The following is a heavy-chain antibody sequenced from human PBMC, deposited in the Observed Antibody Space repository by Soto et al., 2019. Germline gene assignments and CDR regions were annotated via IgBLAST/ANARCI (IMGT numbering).Heavy chain of an antibody. CDR1: GGSISSGGYY. J-gene: IGHJ4*02. D-gene: IGHD5-12*01. CDR2: IYYSGST. CDR3: ARDRDGYNGLDY. V-gene: IGHV4-30-4*01. Sequence: SETLSLTCTVSGGSISSGGYYWSWIRQSPGKGLEWIGYIYYSGSTYYNPSLKSRITISVDTSKNQFSLKLNSVTAADTAMYFCARDRDGYNGLDYWGPGTLVTVSS.